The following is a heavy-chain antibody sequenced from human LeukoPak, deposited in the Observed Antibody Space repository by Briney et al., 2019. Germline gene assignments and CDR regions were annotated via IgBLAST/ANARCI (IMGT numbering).Heavy chain of an antibody. CDR1: GLTVSDYW. Sequence: GGSLRLSCAASGLTVSDYWMHWVRQVPGKGLVWLSRINTDGNYTAYADSVKGRFTISRDDAKNTLYLEMNSLRAEDTAVYYCGRVVNWNFDYWGRGTLVTVSS. CDR2: INTDGNYT. V-gene: IGHV3-74*01. CDR3: GRVVNWNFDY. J-gene: IGHJ4*02. D-gene: IGHD1-1*01.